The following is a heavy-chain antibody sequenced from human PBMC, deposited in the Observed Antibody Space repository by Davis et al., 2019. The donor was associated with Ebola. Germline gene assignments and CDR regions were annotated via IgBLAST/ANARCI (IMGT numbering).Heavy chain of an antibody. CDR1: GGSISSYY. Sequence: SETLSLTCTVSGGSISSYYWSCIRQPPGKGLEWIGYTCYRGSTNYNPSLKSRVTISVDTSKNQFSLKLSSVTAADTAVYYCAREGLGYDILTGYYNGGWFDPWGQGTLVTVSS. CDR3: AREGLGYDILTGYYNGGWFDP. D-gene: IGHD3-9*01. CDR2: TCYRGST. J-gene: IGHJ5*02. V-gene: IGHV4-59*01.